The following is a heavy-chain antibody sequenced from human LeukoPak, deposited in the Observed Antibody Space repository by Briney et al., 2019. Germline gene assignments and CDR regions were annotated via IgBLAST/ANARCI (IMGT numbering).Heavy chain of an antibody. J-gene: IGHJ4*02. CDR2: ISAYNGNT. V-gene: IGHV1-18*01. CDR3: ARDGLRSGSTLLDY. Sequence: ASVKVSCKASGYTFTSYGISWVRQAPGQGLEWMGWISAYNGNTNYAQKLQGRVTMTTDTSASTAYMELRSLRSDDTAVYYCARDGLRSGSTLLDYWGQGTLVTVSS. D-gene: IGHD5-12*01. CDR1: GYTFTSYG.